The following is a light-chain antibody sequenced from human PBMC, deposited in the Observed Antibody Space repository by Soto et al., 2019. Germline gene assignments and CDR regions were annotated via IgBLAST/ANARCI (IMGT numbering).Light chain of an antibody. CDR1: SSDVGGFNR. J-gene: IGLJ1*01. CDR3: NSYTTSNTYV. Sequence: QPVLTQPPSGTGFPGQSVGISCTGTSSDVGGFNRVSWYRQAPGTAPKLIIYDVSDRPSGVPDRFSGSKSGNTASLTISGLQAEDEADYYCNSYTTSNTYVFGT. CDR2: DVS. V-gene: IGLV2-18*02.